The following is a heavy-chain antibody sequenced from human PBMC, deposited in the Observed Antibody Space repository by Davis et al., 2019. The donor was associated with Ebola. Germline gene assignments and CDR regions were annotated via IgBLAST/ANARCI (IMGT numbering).Heavy chain of an antibody. J-gene: IGHJ4*02. CDR2: IIPIFGTA. CDR1: GGTFSSYA. Sequence: AASVKVSCKASGGTFSSYAISWVRQAPGQGLEWMGGIIPIFGTANYAQKFQGRVTITADESTSTAYMELSSLRSEDTAVYYCARGGYFDWLLYLEGPIDYWGQGTLVTVSS. D-gene: IGHD3-9*01. V-gene: IGHV1-69*13. CDR3: ARGGYFDWLLYLEGPIDY.